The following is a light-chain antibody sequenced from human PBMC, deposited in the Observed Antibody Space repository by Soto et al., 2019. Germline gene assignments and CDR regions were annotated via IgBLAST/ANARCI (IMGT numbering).Light chain of an antibody. V-gene: IGKV3-20*01. J-gene: IGKJ1*01. Sequence: VSLSPATLSLSPGERATLSCRASQSVSSSYLAWYQQKPGQAPRLLIYGASSRATGIPDRFSGSGSGTDFTLTISRLEPEDFAVYYCQQYGSSLWT. CDR3: QQYGSSLWT. CDR2: GAS. CDR1: QSVSSSY.